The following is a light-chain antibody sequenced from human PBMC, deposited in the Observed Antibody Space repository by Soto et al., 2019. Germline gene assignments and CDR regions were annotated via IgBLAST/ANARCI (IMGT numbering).Light chain of an antibody. CDR1: QSVSSN. J-gene: IGKJ4*01. CDR2: GAS. CDR3: QQYNNWPLT. V-gene: IGKV3-15*01. Sequence: EIVMTQSPATLSVSPGERATLSCRASQSVSSNLAWYQQKPGQAPRLLIYGASTRATGIPAWFSGSGSGTEFTLTISSLQSEDFAVYYGQQYNNWPLTFGGGTKVEIK.